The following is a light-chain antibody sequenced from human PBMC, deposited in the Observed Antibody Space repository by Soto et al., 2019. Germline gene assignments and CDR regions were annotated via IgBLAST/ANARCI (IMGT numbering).Light chain of an antibody. CDR1: SSDVGGYPH. V-gene: IGLV2-14*01. Sequence: QSALTQPASVSGSPGQSITISCTGTSSDVGGYPHVSWYQQNPGKVPKLMIYDVTNRPSGVSNRFSGSKSGNTASLTISGLQAEDEADYYCSSYTSSGRYVFGTATKLTVL. CDR2: DVT. CDR3: SSYTSSGRYV. J-gene: IGLJ1*01.